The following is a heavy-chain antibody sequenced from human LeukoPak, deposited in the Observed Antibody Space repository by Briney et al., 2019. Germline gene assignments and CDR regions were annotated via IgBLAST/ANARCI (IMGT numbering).Heavy chain of an antibody. Sequence: SVKVSCKASGGTFSSYAISWVRQAPGQGLEWMGRIIPILGIANYAQKFQGRVTITVDKSTSTAYMELSSLRSEDTAVYYCARSRDGYRDGFDYWGQGTLVTVSS. CDR1: GGTFSSYA. V-gene: IGHV1-69*04. D-gene: IGHD5-24*01. CDR2: IIPILGIA. CDR3: ARSRDGYRDGFDY. J-gene: IGHJ4*02.